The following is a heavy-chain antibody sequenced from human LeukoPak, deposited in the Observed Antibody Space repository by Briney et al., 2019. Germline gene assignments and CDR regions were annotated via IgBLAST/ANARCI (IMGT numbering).Heavy chain of an antibody. D-gene: IGHD3-3*01. CDR2: IYYSGST. CDR3: ATKRSLYYDFWSGRDWFDP. J-gene: IGHJ5*02. CDR1: GGSISSSSYY. V-gene: IGHV4-39*01. Sequence: PSETLSLTCTVSGGSISSSSYYWGWIRQPPGKGLEWIGSIYYSGSTYYNPSLKGRVTISVDTSKNQFSLKLSSVTAADTAVYYCATKRSLYYDFWSGRDWFDPWGQGTLVTVSS.